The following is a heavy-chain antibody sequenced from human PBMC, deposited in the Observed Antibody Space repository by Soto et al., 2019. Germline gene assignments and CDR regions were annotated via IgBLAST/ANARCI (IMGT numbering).Heavy chain of an antibody. CDR2: ISYDGSNK. CDR3: ARDGTTLEWLPLDY. D-gene: IGHD3-3*01. V-gene: IGHV3-30*04. J-gene: IGHJ4*02. Sequence: GGSLRLSCAASGFTFSSYAMHWVRQAPGKGLEWVEVISYDGSNKYYANSVKGRFTISRDTSKNTLYLQMNSLRAEDTAVYYCARDGTTLEWLPLDYWGQGTLVTVSS. CDR1: GFTFSSYA.